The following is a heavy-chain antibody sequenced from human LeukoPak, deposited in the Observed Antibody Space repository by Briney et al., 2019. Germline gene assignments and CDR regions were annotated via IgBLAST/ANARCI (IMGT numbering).Heavy chain of an antibody. CDR3: ASTAIGWFGELLSYFQH. V-gene: IGHV4-59*02. J-gene: IGHJ1*01. Sequence: PSATLSLTCTVSGGSVSSYYWSWIRQPPGKGLEWIGYIYYSGSTNYKPSLKSRVTISVDTPKNQFSLKLSSVTAADTAVYYCASTAIGWFGELLSYFQHWGQGTLVTVSS. D-gene: IGHD3-10*01. CDR1: GGSVSSYY. CDR2: IYYSGST.